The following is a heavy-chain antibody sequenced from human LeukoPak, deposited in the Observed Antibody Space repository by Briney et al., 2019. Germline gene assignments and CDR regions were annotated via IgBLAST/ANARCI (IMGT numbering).Heavy chain of an antibody. Sequence: PVASVKVSCKASGYTFTSYGISWVRQAPGQGLEWMGWISAYNGNTNYAQKLQGRVTMTTDTSTSTAYMELRSLRSDDTAVYHCARVMGQFVFGVYYFDYWGQGTLVTVSS. CDR3: ARVMGQFVFGVYYFDY. CDR1: GYTFTSYG. CDR2: ISAYNGNT. D-gene: IGHD2-8*01. J-gene: IGHJ4*02. V-gene: IGHV1-18*01.